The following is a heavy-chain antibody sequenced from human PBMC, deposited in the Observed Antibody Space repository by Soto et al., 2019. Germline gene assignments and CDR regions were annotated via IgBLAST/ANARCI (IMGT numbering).Heavy chain of an antibody. V-gene: IGHV3-23*01. CDR3: AKDLGRIRFRFDP. J-gene: IGHJ5*02. CDR2: ISGSGGST. D-gene: IGHD3-3*01. Sequence: SGFTFSIYAMSWVRQAPGKGLEWVSAISGSGGSTYYADSVKGRFTISRDNSKNTLYLQMNSLRAEDTAVYYCAKDLGRIRFRFDPWGQGTLVTVSS. CDR1: GFTFSIYA.